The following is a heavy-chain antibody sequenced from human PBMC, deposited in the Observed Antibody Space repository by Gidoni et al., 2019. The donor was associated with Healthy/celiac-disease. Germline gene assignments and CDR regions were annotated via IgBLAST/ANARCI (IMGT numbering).Heavy chain of an antibody. CDR2: ISGDGGST. CDR1: GFTFADYA. J-gene: IGHJ6*02. D-gene: IGHD5-18*01. V-gene: IGHV3-43*02. Sequence: EVQLVESGGGVVQPGGSLRLSCAASGFTFADYAMHCVRQAPGKGLEWFSRISGDGGSTYYADSVKGRFTISRDNSKNSLYLQMNSLRTEDTALYYCAKDLPSYSYGYYYYYGMDVWGQGTTVTVSS. CDR3: AKDLPSYSYGYYYYYGMDV.